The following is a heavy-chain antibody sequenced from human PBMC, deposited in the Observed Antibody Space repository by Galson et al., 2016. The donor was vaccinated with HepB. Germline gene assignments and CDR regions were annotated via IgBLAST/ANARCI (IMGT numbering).Heavy chain of an antibody. CDR3: ASRHCSTGSCYSFDY. V-gene: IGHV4-31*03. CDR2: IYYSGDT. D-gene: IGHD2-15*01. Sequence: TVSLTCTVSGGSINTGGFYWSWIRQHPVKGLEWIGYIYYSGDTYYTPSLKSRVTMSVDTSKNQFSLKLSSVTAADTAVYSCASRHCSTGSCYSFDYWGQGTLVTVSS. J-gene: IGHJ4*02. CDR1: GGSINTGGFY.